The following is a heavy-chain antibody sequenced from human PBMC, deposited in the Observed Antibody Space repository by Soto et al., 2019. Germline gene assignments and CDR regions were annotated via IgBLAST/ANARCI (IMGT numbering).Heavy chain of an antibody. D-gene: IGHD3-9*01. CDR2: ISWNSGSI. CDR1: GFTFDDYA. CDR3: AKDIVLRYFDWLPTAFDI. V-gene: IGHV3-9*01. J-gene: IGHJ3*02. Sequence: SLRLSCAASGFTFDDYAMHWVRQAPGKGLEWVSGISWNSGSIGYADSVKGRFTISRDNAKNSLYLQMNSLRAEDTALYYCAKDIVLRYFDWLPTAFDIWGQGTMVTVSS.